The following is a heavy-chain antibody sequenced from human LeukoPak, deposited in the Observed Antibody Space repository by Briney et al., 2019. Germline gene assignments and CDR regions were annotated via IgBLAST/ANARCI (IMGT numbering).Heavy chain of an antibody. D-gene: IGHD3-3*01. V-gene: IGHV5-51*01. J-gene: IGHJ3*02. CDR3: ARGRFLEWLLNHDAFDI. CDR1: GYSFTSYW. Sequence: GESLKISCKGSGYSFTSYWIGWVRQMPGKGLEWMGIIYPGDSDTRYSPSFQGQVTISADKSISTAYLQWSSLRASDTAMYYCARGRFLEWLLNHDAFDIWGQGTMVTVSS. CDR2: IYPGDSDT.